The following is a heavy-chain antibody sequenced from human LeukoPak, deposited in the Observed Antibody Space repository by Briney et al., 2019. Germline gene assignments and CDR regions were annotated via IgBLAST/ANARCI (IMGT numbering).Heavy chain of an antibody. D-gene: IGHD7-27*01. CDR1: GFTFSNFG. Sequence: GGSLRLSCAASGFTFSNFGMHWVRQAPGKGLEWVAVIASDDSNKHYADSVKGRFTISRDNSKNTLYLQMNSLRAEDTALYYCAKDVSGDPGYWGQGTLVTVSS. V-gene: IGHV3-30*02. CDR3: AKDVSGDPGY. CDR2: IASDDSNK. J-gene: IGHJ4*02.